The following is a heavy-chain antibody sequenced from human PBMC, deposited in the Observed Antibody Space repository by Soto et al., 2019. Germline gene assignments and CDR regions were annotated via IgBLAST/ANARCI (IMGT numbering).Heavy chain of an antibody. CDR1: GGSISSYY. CDR3: ARLTMWLGNWSDP. J-gene: IGHJ5*02. D-gene: IGHD3-10*02. V-gene: IGHV4-4*07. CDR2: IYTSGST. Sequence: QVQLQESGPGLVKPSETLSLTCTVSGGSISSYYWSWIRQPAGKGLEWIGRIYTSGSTNYNPSLKGRVTMSADTAKNHFSLKLSSVTAADTAVYYCARLTMWLGNWSDPWGQGTLVTVSS.